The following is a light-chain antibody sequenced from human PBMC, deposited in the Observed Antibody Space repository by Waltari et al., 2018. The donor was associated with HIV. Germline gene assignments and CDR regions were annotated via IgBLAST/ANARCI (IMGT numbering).Light chain of an antibody. Sequence: DIQRTQSPATLSASVADRVMITCRASQTVNSWLAWYQQKSGTAPKVLIYKASNLRSGVSARFSGSGFGAEFTLTISSLQPDDLATYYCQQYNTYPWTFGQGTRVEIK. CDR3: QQYNTYPWT. CDR1: QTVNSW. V-gene: IGKV1-5*03. CDR2: KAS. J-gene: IGKJ1*01.